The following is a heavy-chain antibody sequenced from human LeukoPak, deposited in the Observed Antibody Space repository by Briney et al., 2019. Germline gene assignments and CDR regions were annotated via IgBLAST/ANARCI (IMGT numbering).Heavy chain of an antibody. J-gene: IGHJ6*02. V-gene: IGHV3-9*01. CDR1: GITFDNYA. CDR3: AKDRGSGSYSSKTPSYYYYGMDV. Sequence: GGSLRLSCVVSGITFDNYAMHWVRRAPGKGLEWVSGISWNSRSIGYADSVKGRFTISRDNAKNSLYLQMNSLTPEDTALYYCAKDRGSGSYSSKTPSYYYYGMDVWGQGTTVTVSS. D-gene: IGHD1-26*01. CDR2: ISWNSRSI.